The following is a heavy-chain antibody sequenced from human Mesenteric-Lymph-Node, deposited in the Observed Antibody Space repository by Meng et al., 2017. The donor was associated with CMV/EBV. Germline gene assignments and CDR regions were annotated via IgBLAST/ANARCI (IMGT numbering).Heavy chain of an antibody. J-gene: IGHJ4*02. CDR2: IQYDGSNN. CDR1: GFTFSSYG. Sequence: GESLKISCAASGFTFSSYGMHWVRQAPGKGLEWVAFIQYDGSNNYSADSVKGRFTISRDNSKNTLYLQMNSLRAEDTAVYYCAREEAGTSFDYWGQGTLVTVSS. V-gene: IGHV3-30*02. D-gene: IGHD6-19*01. CDR3: AREEAGTSFDY.